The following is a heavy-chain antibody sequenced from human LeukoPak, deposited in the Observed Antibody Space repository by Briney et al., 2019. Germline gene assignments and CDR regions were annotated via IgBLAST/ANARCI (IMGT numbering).Heavy chain of an antibody. Sequence: GGSLRLSCAASGFTFSSYWMSWVRQAPGKGLEWVANIKQDGSEKYYVDSVKGRFTISRDNAKNSLYLQMNSLRAEDTALYYCAKDIAPRLLWFGEAGVDYWGQGTLVTVSS. V-gene: IGHV3-7*03. D-gene: IGHD3-10*01. CDR1: GFTFSSYW. CDR2: IKQDGSEK. J-gene: IGHJ4*02. CDR3: AKDIAPRLLWFGEAGVDY.